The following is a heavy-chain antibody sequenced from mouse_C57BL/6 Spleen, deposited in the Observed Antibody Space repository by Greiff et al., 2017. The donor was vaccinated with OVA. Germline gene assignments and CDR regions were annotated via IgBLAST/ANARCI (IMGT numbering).Heavy chain of an antibody. CDR1: GYSFTSYY. V-gene: IGHV1-66*01. J-gene: IGHJ2*01. CDR2: IYPGSGNT. D-gene: IGHD1-1*02. Sequence: VQLQESGPELVKPGASVKISCKASGYSFTSYYIHWVKQRPGQGLEWIGWIYPGSGNTKYNEKFKGKATLTADTSSSTAYMQLSSLTSEDSAVYYCARERVAFDYWGQGTTLTVSS. CDR3: ARERVAFDY.